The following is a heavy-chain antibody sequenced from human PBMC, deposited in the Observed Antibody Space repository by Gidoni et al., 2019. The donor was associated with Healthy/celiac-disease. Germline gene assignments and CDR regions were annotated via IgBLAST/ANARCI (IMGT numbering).Heavy chain of an antibody. CDR3: AKAGGELEPSYFDY. D-gene: IGHD1-1*01. V-gene: IGHV3-23*01. CDR2: ISGSGGST. J-gene: IGHJ4*02. Sequence: APGKGLVWVSAISGSGGSTYYADSVKGRFIISRDNSKNTLYLQMNSLRAEDTAVYYCAKAGGELEPSYFDYWGQRTLVTVSS.